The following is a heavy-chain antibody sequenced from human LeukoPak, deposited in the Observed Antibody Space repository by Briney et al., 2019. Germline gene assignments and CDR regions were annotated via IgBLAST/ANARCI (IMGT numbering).Heavy chain of an antibody. CDR2: IWYDGSNK. V-gene: IGHV3-33*01. D-gene: IGHD5-12*01. J-gene: IGHJ3*02. CDR3: ARSDIVATIDAFDI. Sequence: PGGSLRLSWAASGFTFSSYGMHWVRQAPGKGLEWVAVIWYDGSNKYYADSVKGRFTISRNNSKNTLYLQMNSLRAEDTAVYHCARSDIVATIDAFDIWAQGTMVTVSS. CDR1: GFTFSSYG.